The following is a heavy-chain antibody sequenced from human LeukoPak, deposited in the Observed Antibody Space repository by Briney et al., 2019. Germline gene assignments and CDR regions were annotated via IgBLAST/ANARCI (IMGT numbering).Heavy chain of an antibody. Sequence: SQTLSLTCAISGDSVSSNSAAWNWIRQSPSRGLEWLGRTYYRSKWYNDYAVSVKSRITINPDTSKNQFSLQLNSVTPEDTAVYYCARECSIWFGVLFCGMDVWGQGTTVTVSS. CDR2: TYYRSKWYN. V-gene: IGHV6-1*01. CDR3: ARECSIWFGVLFCGMDV. D-gene: IGHD3-10*01. CDR1: GDSVSSNSAA. J-gene: IGHJ6*02.